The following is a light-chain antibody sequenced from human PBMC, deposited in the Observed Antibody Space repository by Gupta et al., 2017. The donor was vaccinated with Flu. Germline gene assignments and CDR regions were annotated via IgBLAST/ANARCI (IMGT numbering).Light chain of an antibody. CDR3: QQYFGTPHT. V-gene: IGKV4-1*01. Sequence: DIVMTQSPDSLAVSLGERATINCKSSQNILYSSNNKNYLAWYQQKPRQPPKLLIYWASTRESGVPDRFSSSGSGTDFTLTINSLQAEDVAVYYCQQYFGTPHTFGPGTRLDIK. CDR1: QNILYSSNNKNY. CDR2: WAS. J-gene: IGKJ3*01.